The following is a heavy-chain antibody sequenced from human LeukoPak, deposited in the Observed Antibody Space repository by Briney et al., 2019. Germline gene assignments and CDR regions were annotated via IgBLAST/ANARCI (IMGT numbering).Heavy chain of an antibody. CDR1: GGSISNYY. Sequence: SETLSLTCTVSGGSISNYYWGWIRQPPGKGLEWIGSIYYSGSTYCNPSLKSRVTISVDTSKNQFSLKLSSVTAADTAVYYCARGKTGEQFDYWGQGTLVTVSS. J-gene: IGHJ4*02. CDR3: ARGKTGEQFDY. V-gene: IGHV4-39*07. CDR2: IYYSGST. D-gene: IGHD7-27*01.